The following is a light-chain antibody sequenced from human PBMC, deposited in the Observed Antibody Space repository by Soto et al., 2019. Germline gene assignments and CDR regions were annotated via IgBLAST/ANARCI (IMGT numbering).Light chain of an antibody. CDR1: QNVRNY. Sequence: DIQMTQSPSSLHASVGDRVTITCRASQNVRNYVNWYQQRPGRAPNLLIYAASHLHVAVPPRFSGSGSGTDFTLTISSLQPEDSASYYCQQSYGSPRYTFGQGSKL. V-gene: IGKV1-39*01. J-gene: IGKJ2*01. CDR3: QQSYGSPRYT. CDR2: AAS.